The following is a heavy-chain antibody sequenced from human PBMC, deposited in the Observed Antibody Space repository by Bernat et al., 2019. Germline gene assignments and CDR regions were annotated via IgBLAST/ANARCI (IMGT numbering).Heavy chain of an antibody. V-gene: IGHV3-48*01. Sequence: EVQLVESGGGLVEPGGSLRLSCAASGFTFRSYSMTWVRQAPGKGLEWVSYISSSSTTTSYADSVKGRFNITRDRAKNSLFLKMDSLRVEDTAVYYCARDKGENFDYWGQGTLVTVSS. J-gene: IGHJ4*02. CDR1: GFTFRSYS. D-gene: IGHD3-16*01. CDR2: ISSSSTTT. CDR3: ARDKGENFDY.